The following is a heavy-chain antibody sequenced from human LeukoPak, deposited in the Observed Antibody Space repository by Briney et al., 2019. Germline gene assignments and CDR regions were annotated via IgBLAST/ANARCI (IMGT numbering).Heavy chain of an antibody. J-gene: IGHJ4*02. CDR1: GFTFDDYA. Sequence: PEGSLRLSCAASGFTFDDYAVHWVRQAPGKGLEWVSLISGDGDSTYFADSVKGRFTISRDNSKNSLYLQMNSLRTEDTALYYCAKGGRSGTYYNRFDYWGQGTLVTVSS. CDR3: AKGGRSGTYYNRFDY. CDR2: ISGDGDST. D-gene: IGHD3-10*01. V-gene: IGHV3-43*02.